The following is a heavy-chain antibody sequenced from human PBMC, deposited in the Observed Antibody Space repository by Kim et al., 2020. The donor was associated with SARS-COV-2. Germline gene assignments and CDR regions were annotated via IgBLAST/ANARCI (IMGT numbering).Heavy chain of an antibody. J-gene: IGHJ4*02. V-gene: IGHV1-3*01. CDR2: INAGNGNT. CDR1: GYTFTSYT. Sequence: ASVKVSCKASGYTFTSYTMHWVRQAPGQRLEWMGWINAGNGNTKYSQKFQGRVTITRDTSASTAYMELSSLRSEDTAVYYCARSGFVDIVATALDYWGQGTLVTVSS. D-gene: IGHD5-12*01. CDR3: ARSGFVDIVATALDY.